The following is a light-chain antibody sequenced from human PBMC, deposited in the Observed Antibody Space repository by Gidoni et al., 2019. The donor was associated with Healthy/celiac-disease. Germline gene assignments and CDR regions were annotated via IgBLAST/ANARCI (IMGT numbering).Light chain of an antibody. V-gene: IGKV3-20*01. J-gene: IGKJ4*01. CDR3: QQYGSSPLT. Sequence: EIVLTQSPGTLSLSPGESATLSCRASQSVSSSYLAWYQQKPGHAPRLLTYGASSRATGIPDRFSGSGSGTDFTLTISRLEPEDFAVYYCQQYGSSPLTFGGGTKVEIK. CDR1: QSVSSSY. CDR2: GAS.